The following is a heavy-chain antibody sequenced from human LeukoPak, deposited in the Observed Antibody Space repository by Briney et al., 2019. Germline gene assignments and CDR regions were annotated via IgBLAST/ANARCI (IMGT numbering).Heavy chain of an antibody. CDR1: GFTFSTYS. D-gene: IGHD4/OR15-4a*01. CDR3: AKKAQYDGHYPLDY. V-gene: IGHV3-23*01. Sequence: GGSLRLSCAASGFTFSTYSMSWVRQAPGKGLEWVSGTSDRGDYTYYADSVKGRFTISRDTSKNTLYLQMNSLRAEDTALYFCAKKAQYDGHYPLDYWGQGTLVTVSA. CDR2: TSDRGDYT. J-gene: IGHJ4*02.